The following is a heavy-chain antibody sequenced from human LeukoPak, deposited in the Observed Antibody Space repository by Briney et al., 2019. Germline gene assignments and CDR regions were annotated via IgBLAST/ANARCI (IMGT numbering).Heavy chain of an antibody. CDR2: IYTSGST. D-gene: IGHD3-9*01. CDR3: ARGILYHDILTGYLLYYFDY. J-gene: IGHJ4*02. V-gene: IGHV4-61*02. CDR1: GGSISSGSYY. Sequence: SETLSLTCTVSGGSISSGSYYWSWIRQPAGKGLEWIGRIYTSGSTNYNPSLKSRVTISVDTSKNQFSLKLSSVTAADTAVYYCARGILYHDILTGYLLYYFDYWGQGTLVTVSS.